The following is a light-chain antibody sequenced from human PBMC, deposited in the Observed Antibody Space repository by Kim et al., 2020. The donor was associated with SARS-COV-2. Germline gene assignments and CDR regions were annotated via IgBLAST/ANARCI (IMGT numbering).Light chain of an antibody. CDR3: NSRHSSNNNLV. V-gene: IGLV3-19*01. Sequence: RMICQGDSSRSCYDSWYQQKPRQAPLLVIYDKNNRRSGIPDRFSGSSSGNTASLTITGAQAEDEADYYCNSRHSSNNNLVFGGGTQLTVL. CDR2: DKN. J-gene: IGLJ2*01. CDR1: SSRSCY.